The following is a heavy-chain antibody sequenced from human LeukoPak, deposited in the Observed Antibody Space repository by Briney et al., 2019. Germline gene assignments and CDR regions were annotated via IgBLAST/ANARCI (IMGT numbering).Heavy chain of an antibody. CDR2: TYYRSTWYN. V-gene: IGHV6-1*01. J-gene: IGHJ4*02. CDR1: GDSVSSNSVT. D-gene: IGHD3-22*01. Sequence: SQTLSLTCAISGDSVSSNSVTWNWIRQSPSRGLEWLGRTYYRSTWYNDYAVSVKSRITINPDTSKNQFSLQLNSVTPEDTAVYYCARDYYDSILYFDCWGQGTLVTVSS. CDR3: ARDYYDSILYFDC.